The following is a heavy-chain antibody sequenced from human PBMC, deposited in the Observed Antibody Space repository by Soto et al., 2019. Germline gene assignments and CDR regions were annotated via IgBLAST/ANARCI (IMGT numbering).Heavy chain of an antibody. CDR1: GYTFTSYG. CDR3: ARDRTDYYDSSGYSAYYYGMDV. J-gene: IGHJ6*02. CDR2: ISAYNGNT. V-gene: IGHV1-18*01. D-gene: IGHD3-22*01. Sequence: ASVKVSCKASGYTFTSYGISWVRQAPGQGLEWMGWISAYNGNTNYAQKLQGRVTMTTDTSTSTAYMELRSLRSDDTAVYYCARDRTDYYDSSGYSAYYYGMDVWGQGTTVTVSS.